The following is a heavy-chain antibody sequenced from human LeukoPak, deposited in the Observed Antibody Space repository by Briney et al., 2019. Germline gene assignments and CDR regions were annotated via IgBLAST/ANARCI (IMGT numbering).Heavy chain of an antibody. Sequence: GGSLRLSCAASGFRFSDYYMSWIRQAPGKGLEWVSYMSTTGSTIYYTDSVKGRFTISRDNAKNSLFLQMNSLRAEDTAVYYCARGEYYDTSGYYYFDNWGQGALVTVSS. CDR3: ARGEYYDTSGYYYFDN. V-gene: IGHV3-11*01. D-gene: IGHD3-22*01. CDR2: MSTTGSTI. CDR1: GFRFSDYY. J-gene: IGHJ4*02.